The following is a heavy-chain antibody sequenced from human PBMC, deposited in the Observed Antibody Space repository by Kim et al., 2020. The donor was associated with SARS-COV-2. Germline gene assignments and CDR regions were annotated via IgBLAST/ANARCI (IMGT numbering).Heavy chain of an antibody. CDR2: RT. V-gene: IGHV4-59*01. D-gene: IGHD6-6*01. CDR3: ARVRIAFFDY. Sequence: RTNYNPSLKSRVTISVDTSKNQFSLKLSSVTAADTAVYYCARVRIAFFDYWGQGTLVTVSS. J-gene: IGHJ4*02.